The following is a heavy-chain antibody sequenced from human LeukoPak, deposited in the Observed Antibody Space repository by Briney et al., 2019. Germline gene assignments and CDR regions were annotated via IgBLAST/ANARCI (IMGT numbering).Heavy chain of an antibody. CDR2: ISGSGGST. J-gene: IGHJ4*02. CDR3: AKASIWGSYRFAY. Sequence: GGSLRLSCAASGFTFSSYAMSWVRQAPGKGLEWASAISGSGGSTYYADSVKGRFTISRDNSKNTLYLQMNSLRAEDTAVYYCAKASIWGSYRFAYWGQGTLVTVSS. D-gene: IGHD3-16*02. CDR1: GFTFSSYA. V-gene: IGHV3-23*01.